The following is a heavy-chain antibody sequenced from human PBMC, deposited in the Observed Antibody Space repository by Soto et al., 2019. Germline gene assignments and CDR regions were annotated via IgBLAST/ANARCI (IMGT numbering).Heavy chain of an antibody. D-gene: IGHD6-19*01. CDR2: IYYSRST. J-gene: IGHJ6*02. CDR3: AREQWLNYYYGMDV. CDR1: GGSISSSSYY. V-gene: IGHV4-39*02. Sequence: SETLSLTCTVSGGSISSSSYYWGWIRQPPGRGLEWIGSIYYSRSTYYNPSLKSRVTISVDTSKNQFSLKLSSVTAADTAVYYCAREQWLNYYYGMDVWGQGTTVTVSS.